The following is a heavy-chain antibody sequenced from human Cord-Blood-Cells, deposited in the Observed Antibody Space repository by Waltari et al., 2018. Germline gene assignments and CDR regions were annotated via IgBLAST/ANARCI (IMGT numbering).Heavy chain of an antibody. V-gene: IGHV1-8*01. CDR2: MNPNSGNT. Sequence: QVQLVQSGAEVKKPGPSVKVSCKASGYTFTSYDINCVRQASGTGLEWMGWMNPNSGNTVYAQECEGRVSMNRNTSISTADMELSSMRFEDRAVYYCAGGKGYDFWSGYYDYWGQGTLVTVSS. CDR1: GYTFTSYD. J-gene: IGHJ4*02. D-gene: IGHD3-3*01. CDR3: AGGKGYDFWSGYYDY.